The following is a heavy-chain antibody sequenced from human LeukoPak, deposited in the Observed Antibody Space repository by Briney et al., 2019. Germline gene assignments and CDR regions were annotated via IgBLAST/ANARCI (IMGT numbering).Heavy chain of an antibody. V-gene: IGHV4-39*07. CDR2: IYYSGST. Sequence: SETLSLTCTVSGGSISSSSYYWGWIRQPPGKGLEWIGSIYYSGSTYYNPSLKSRVTISVDTSKNQFSLKLSSVTAADTAVYYCARVYMVRTFDYWGQGTLVTVSS. D-gene: IGHD3-10*01. J-gene: IGHJ4*02. CDR1: GGSISSSSYY. CDR3: ARVYMVRTFDY.